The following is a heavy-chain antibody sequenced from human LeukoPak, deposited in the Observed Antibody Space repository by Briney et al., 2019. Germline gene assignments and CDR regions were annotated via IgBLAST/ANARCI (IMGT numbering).Heavy chain of an antibody. V-gene: IGHV4-59*01. CDR2: VYSRGST. D-gene: IGHD4-23*01. Sequence: PSETLSLTCTLSGGPISNSYWSWIRQPPGKGLEWIGYVYSRGSTSYNPSLRSRVTISVDTSKNQFSLKLSSVTAADTAVYYCARQVAYGGNSVYFQHWGQGTLVTVSS. CDR3: ARQVAYGGNSVYFQH. CDR1: GGPISNSY. J-gene: IGHJ1*01.